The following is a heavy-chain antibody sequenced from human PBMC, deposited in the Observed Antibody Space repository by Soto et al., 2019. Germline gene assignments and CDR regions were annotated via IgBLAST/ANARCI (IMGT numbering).Heavy chain of an antibody. CDR1: GGSFSGYY. CDR3: ARSWWDSSQSWFDP. J-gene: IGHJ5*02. D-gene: IGHD2-8*02. V-gene: IGHV4-34*01. Sequence: SETLSLTCAVYGGSFSGYYWSWIRQPPGKGLEWIGEINHSGSTNYNPSLKSRVTISVDTSKNQFSLKLSSVTAADTAVYYCARSWWDSSQSWFDPWGQGTLVT. CDR2: INHSGST.